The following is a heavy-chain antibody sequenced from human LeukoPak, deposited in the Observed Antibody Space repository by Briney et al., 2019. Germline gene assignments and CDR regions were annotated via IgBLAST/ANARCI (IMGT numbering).Heavy chain of an antibody. CDR1: GFTFSSYS. V-gene: IGHV3-21*01. Sequence: PGGSLRLSCAASGFTFSSYSMNWVRQAPGKGLEWVSSISSSSSYIYYADSVKGRFTISRDNSKNTLYLQMNSLRAEDTAVYYCARHRGYCSSTSCYPYYFDYWGQGTLVTVSS. D-gene: IGHD2-2*01. J-gene: IGHJ4*02. CDR2: ISSSSSYI. CDR3: ARHRGYCSSTSCYPYYFDY.